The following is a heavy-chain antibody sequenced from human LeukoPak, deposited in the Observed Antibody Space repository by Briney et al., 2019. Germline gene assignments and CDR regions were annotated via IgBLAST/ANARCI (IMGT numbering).Heavy chain of an antibody. V-gene: IGHV4-34*01. CDR3: ARRPSPYSSGRQPGRYYYYYYMDV. CDR2: IDHSGST. Sequence: PSETLSLICAVYGGSLSGYYWSWIRQPPGKGLEWIGEIDHSGSTNYNPSLKSRVTISVDTSKNQFSLKLNSVTAADTAVYYCARRPSPYSSGRQPGRYYYYYYMDVWGKGTTVTVSS. CDR1: GGSLSGYY. J-gene: IGHJ6*03. D-gene: IGHD6-19*01.